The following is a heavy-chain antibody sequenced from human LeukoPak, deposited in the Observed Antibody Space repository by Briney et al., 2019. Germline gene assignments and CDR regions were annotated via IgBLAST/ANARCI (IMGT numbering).Heavy chain of an antibody. CDR3: ARGKRLAHFDY. J-gene: IGHJ4*02. D-gene: IGHD6-25*01. CDR2: IYYSGST. V-gene: IGHV4-59*01. CDR1: GGSISSYY. Sequence: SETLSLTCTVSGGSISSYYWSWIRQPPGKGLEWIGYIYYSGSTNYNPSLKSRVTISVDTSKNQFSLKLSSVTAADTVVYYCARGKRLAHFDYWGQGTLVTVSS.